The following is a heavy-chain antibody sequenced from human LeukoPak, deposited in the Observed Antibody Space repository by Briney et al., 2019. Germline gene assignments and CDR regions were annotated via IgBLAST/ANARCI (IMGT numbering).Heavy chain of an antibody. V-gene: IGHV1-2*02. CDR1: GDTFTANS. Sequence: ASVKVSCKPSGDTFTANSLHWVRQAPGQGLEWLGWINLNTGYTKYAQKFQGRVTMTRDTSTSSAFMELSRLRSDDTAVYFCAEDVGRTGTNCFDPWGQGTLVTVSS. D-gene: IGHD1-1*01. CDR3: AEDVGRTGTNCFDP. CDR2: INLNTGYT. J-gene: IGHJ5*02.